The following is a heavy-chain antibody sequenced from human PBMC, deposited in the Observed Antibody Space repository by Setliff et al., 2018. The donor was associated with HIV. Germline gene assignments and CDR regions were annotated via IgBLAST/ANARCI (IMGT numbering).Heavy chain of an antibody. CDR1: GFSFTNYG. CDR3: VLFISGTPY. CDR2: IRTKNYRGTT. V-gene: IGHV3-15*05. D-gene: IGHD1-20*01. Sequence: GGSLRLSCAASGFSFTNYGMTWVRQAPGKGLEWVSFIRTKNYRGTTEYAASVEGRFTISRDDSKKSLFLQMNSLKTEDTAVYYCVLFISGTPYWGQGTVVTVSS. J-gene: IGHJ4*02.